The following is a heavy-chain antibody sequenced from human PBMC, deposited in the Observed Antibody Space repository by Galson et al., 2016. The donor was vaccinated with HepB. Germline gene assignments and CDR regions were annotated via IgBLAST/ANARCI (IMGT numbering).Heavy chain of an antibody. CDR3: VRGRSGTGDDAFDI. CDR1: GGSISTNNW. D-gene: IGHD1-7*01. Sequence: EPLSLTCAVSGGSISTNNWWSWVRQPPGKGLEWIGEIYHSGATYSNPSLRSRVTISVDKSKNQFSLNLSSVTAADTAVYYCVRGRSGTGDDAFDIWGQGTMVTVSS. V-gene: IGHV4-4*02. CDR2: IYHSGAT. J-gene: IGHJ3*02.